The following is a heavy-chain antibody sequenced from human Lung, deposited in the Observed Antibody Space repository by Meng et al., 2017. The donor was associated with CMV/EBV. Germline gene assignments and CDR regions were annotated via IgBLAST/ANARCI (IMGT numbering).Heavy chain of an antibody. CDR1: GISLSAAGVG. J-gene: IGHJ2*01. Sequence: SGISLSAAGVGVGWVHRPRGGAPEWLALVNWNKDNRCRPALRNRITITKNTCKKQAVLTMSNMDPEDTAKYYCAHYSDCRFGWYFDLWGRGTLVTVSS. CDR2: VNWNKDN. V-gene: IGHV2-5*01. CDR3: AHYSDCRFGWYFDL. D-gene: IGHD2-21*02.